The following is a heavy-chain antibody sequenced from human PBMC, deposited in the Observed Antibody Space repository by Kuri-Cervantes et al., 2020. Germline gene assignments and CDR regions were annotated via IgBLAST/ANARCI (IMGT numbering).Heavy chain of an antibody. J-gene: IGHJ4*02. Sequence: GESLKISCAASGFTFSSYSMNWVRQAPGKGLEWVSAISGSGGSTYYADFVKGRFTISRDNSKNTLYLQMNSLRAEDTAVYYCATYCTGTNCYFYWGQGTLVTVSS. CDR2: ISGSGGST. D-gene: IGHD2-2*01. V-gene: IGHV3-23*01. CDR3: ATYCTGTNCYFY. CDR1: GFTFSSYS.